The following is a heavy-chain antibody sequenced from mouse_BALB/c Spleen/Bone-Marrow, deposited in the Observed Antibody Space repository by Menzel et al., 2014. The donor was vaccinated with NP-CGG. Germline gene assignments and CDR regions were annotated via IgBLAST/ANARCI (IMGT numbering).Heavy chain of an antibody. J-gene: IGHJ4*01. CDR3: SRGRRDALDY. V-gene: IGHV1S81*02. CDR2: INPSNGGN. CDR1: GYPFTSYY. Sequence: VQRVESGAELVKPGASVKLSCKAPGYPFTSYYMNWVKQRPGQGLEGFEEINPSNGGNNFNEKFKNKATLTVDKSSSTAYMQLSSLTSEDSAVYYCSRGRRDALDYWGQGTSVTVSS.